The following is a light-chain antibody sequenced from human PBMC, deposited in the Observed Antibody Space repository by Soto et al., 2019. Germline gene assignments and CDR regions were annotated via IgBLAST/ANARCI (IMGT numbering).Light chain of an antibody. CDR1: SSDVGGYNF. CDR2: DVT. V-gene: IGLV2-8*01. Sequence: QSALTQPPSASGSPGQSVTISCTGASSDVGGYNFVSWYQQHPGKAPKLMIYDVTKRPSGVPDRFSGSKSGTTASLTVSGLQADDEADYYCSSYAGSSVPVAFGGGTQLTVL. J-gene: IGLJ2*01. CDR3: SSYAGSSVPVA.